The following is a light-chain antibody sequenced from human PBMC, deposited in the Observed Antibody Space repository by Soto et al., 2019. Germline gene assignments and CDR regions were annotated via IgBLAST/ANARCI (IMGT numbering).Light chain of an antibody. Sequence: DIQMTQSPSSLSASVGDRVTITCRASQSISIYLNWCQQKSGKAPKHLIYAASSMQSGVPSRFSGSGSGTDFTLTISSLQPEDFATYYCQQSYSTPITFGQGTRLEI. CDR3: QQSYSTPIT. CDR2: AAS. CDR1: QSISIY. J-gene: IGKJ5*01. V-gene: IGKV1-39*01.